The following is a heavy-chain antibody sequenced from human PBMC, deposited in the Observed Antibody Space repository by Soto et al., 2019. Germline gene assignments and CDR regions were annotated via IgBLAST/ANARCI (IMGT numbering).Heavy chain of an antibody. CDR3: ARLVRSAYDFWNEYLSDY. CDR2: IYYSGST. Sequence: SETLSLTCTVSGGSISSGGYYWSWIRQHPGKGLEWIGYIYYSGSTYYNPSLKSRVTISVDTSKNQFSLKLTSVTAADTAVYYCARLVRSAYDFWNEYLSDYWGQGTLVTVSS. V-gene: IGHV4-31*03. CDR1: GGSISSGGYY. J-gene: IGHJ4*02. D-gene: IGHD3-3*01.